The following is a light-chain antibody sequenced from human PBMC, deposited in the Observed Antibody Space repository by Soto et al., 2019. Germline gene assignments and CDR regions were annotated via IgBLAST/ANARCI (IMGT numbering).Light chain of an antibody. CDR3: QQYGISPST. V-gene: IGKV3-20*01. CDR1: QSVSSS. CDR2: GTS. Sequence: EIVLTQSPGTLSLSPGERATLSCRASQSVSSSLAWYQQKPGQAPRLIIYGTSNRATAIPDRFSGSGSGADFTLSFSRLEPEDFAMYYCQQYGISPSTFGPGTKVDI. J-gene: IGKJ1*01.